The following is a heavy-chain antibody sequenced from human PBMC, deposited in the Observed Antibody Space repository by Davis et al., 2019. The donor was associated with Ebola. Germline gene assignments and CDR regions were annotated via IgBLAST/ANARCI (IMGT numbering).Heavy chain of an antibody. Sequence: PSETLSLTCTVSGGSISSYYWSWIRQPPGKGLEWIGYIYHSGSTNYNPSLKSRVTISVDTSKNQFSLKLSSVTAADTAVYYCARDPGYSYGYYYYYGMDVWGQGTTVTVSS. CDR2: IYHSGST. CDR1: GGSISSYY. D-gene: IGHD5-18*01. CDR3: ARDPGYSYGYYYYYGMDV. V-gene: IGHV4-59*01. J-gene: IGHJ6*02.